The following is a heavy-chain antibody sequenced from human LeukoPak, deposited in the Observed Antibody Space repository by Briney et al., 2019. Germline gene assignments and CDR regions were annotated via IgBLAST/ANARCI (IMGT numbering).Heavy chain of an antibody. CDR2: INHSGST. Sequence: SETLSLTCAVYGGSFSGYYWSWIRQPPGEGLEWIGEINHSGSTNYNPSLKSRVTISVDTSKNQFSLKLSSVTAADTAVYYCARGRYSVLDYWGQGTLVTVSS. V-gene: IGHV4-34*01. J-gene: IGHJ4*02. CDR1: GGSFSGYY. CDR3: ARGRYSVLDY. D-gene: IGHD5-18*01.